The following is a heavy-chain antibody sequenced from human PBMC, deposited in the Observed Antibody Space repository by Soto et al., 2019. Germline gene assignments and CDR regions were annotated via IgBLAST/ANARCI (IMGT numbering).Heavy chain of an antibody. D-gene: IGHD1-26*01. Sequence: EVQLVESGGGLVKPGGSLRLSCAASGFTFSSYSMNWVRQAPGKGLEWVPSISSSSSYIYYADSVKGRFTIPRDNAKNSLYLQMNSLRAEDTAVYYCARRMYSGSSHDAFDIWGQGTMVTVSS. CDR1: GFTFSSYS. CDR3: ARRMYSGSSHDAFDI. J-gene: IGHJ3*02. CDR2: ISSSSSYI. V-gene: IGHV3-21*01.